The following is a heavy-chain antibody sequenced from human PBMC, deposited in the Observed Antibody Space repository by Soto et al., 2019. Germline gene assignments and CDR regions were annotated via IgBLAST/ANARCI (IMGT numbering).Heavy chain of an antibody. CDR2: IYYSGST. D-gene: IGHD2-2*01. CDR3: ARLPYCSSTSCYSSSWFDP. Sequence: PSETLSLTCTVSGGSISSYYWSWIRQPPGKGLEWIGYIYYSGSTNYNPSLKSRVTISVDTSKNQFSLKLSSVTAADTAVYYCARLPYCSSTSCYSSSWFDPWGQGTLVTVSS. J-gene: IGHJ5*02. CDR1: GGSISSYY. V-gene: IGHV4-59*08.